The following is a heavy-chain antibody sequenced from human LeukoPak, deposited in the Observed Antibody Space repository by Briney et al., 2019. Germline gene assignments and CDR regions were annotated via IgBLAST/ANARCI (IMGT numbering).Heavy chain of an antibody. J-gene: IGHJ4*02. D-gene: IGHD6-19*01. V-gene: IGHV3-7*01. Sequence: GGSLRLSCAASEFTFSNYWISWVRQLPGKGLEWVANIKPDGSDTNYVDSVRGRFTISRDNAKNSLYLQMNSLRVEDTAIYYCARETGYRSGLGDYWGQGTLVTVSS. CDR1: EFTFSNYW. CDR3: ARETGYRSGLGDY. CDR2: IKPDGSDT.